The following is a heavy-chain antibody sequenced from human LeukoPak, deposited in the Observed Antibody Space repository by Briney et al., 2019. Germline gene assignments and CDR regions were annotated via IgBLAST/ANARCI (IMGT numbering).Heavy chain of an antibody. Sequence: GGSLRLSCTASGSTFSTYPMTWVRQAPGQGLEWVSAISGNSVTIYYAASVKGRFTISRDNSKNTLYLQMYSLRAEDTAVYYCAKILSGTYSFDLWGQGTLVTVSS. J-gene: IGHJ4*02. CDR2: ISGNSVTI. V-gene: IGHV3-23*01. CDR1: GSTFSTYP. D-gene: IGHD1-26*01. CDR3: AKILSGTYSFDL.